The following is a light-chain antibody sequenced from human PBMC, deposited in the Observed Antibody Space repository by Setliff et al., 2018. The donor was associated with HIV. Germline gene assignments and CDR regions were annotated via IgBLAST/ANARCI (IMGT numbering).Light chain of an antibody. CDR2: DVS. J-gene: IGLJ2*01. CDR1: SSDVGGYNY. CDR3: SSYTSSSTLV. Sequence: QSALAQPASVSGSPGQSITISCTGTSSDVGGYNYVSWYQQHPGKAPKLMIYDVSNRPSGVSNRFSGSKSGNTASLTISGLQAEDEADYYCSSYTSSSTLVFGGGTKATV. V-gene: IGLV2-14*03.